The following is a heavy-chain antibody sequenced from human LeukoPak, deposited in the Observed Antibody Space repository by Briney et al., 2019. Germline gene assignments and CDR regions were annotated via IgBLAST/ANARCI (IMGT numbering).Heavy chain of an antibody. CDR3: ARHGRAAGKGWFDP. V-gene: IGHV3-33*01. CDR2: IWYDGSNK. Sequence: GGSLRLSCAASGFTFSSYGMHWVRQAPGKGLEWVAVIWYDGSNKYYADSVKGRFTISRDNSKNTLYLQMNSLRAEDTAVYYCARHGRAAGKGWFDPWGQGTLVTVSS. D-gene: IGHD6-13*01. CDR1: GFTFSSYG. J-gene: IGHJ5*02.